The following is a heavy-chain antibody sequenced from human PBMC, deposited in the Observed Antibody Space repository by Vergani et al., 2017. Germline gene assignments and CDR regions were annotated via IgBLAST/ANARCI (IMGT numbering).Heavy chain of an antibody. Sequence: EVQLVESGGGLVKPGGSLRLSCAASGFSFSSYSMNWVRQAPGKGLEWISYISSSGSARYYGDSVKGRFTVSRDNPENTMYLQMNSLRAEDTAVYFCAKPDDINGYFPLWYWGLGTLVTVSS. CDR2: ISSSGSAR. V-gene: IGHV3-21*05. CDR1: GFSFSSYS. CDR3: AKPDDINGYFPLWY. D-gene: IGHD5-18*01. J-gene: IGHJ2*01.